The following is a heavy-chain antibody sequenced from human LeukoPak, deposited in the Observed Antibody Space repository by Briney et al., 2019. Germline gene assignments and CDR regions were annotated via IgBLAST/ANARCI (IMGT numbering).Heavy chain of an antibody. Sequence: GGSLRLSCAASGFTFSSYEMNWVRQAPGKGLEWVSYISSSGSTISYADSVKGRFTISRDSAKNTLYLQMNSLRAEDTAVYYCAKVPNDYGGNSGFDYWGQGTLVTVSS. CDR1: GFTFSSYE. J-gene: IGHJ4*02. V-gene: IGHV3-48*03. CDR2: ISSSGSTI. D-gene: IGHD4-23*01. CDR3: AKVPNDYGGNSGFDY.